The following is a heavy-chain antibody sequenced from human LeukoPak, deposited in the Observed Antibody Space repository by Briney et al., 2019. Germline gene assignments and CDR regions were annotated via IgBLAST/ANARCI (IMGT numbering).Heavy chain of an antibody. CDR2: IYYSGTT. V-gene: IGHV4-39*07. CDR3: AREGGSYYANYYYYYMDV. J-gene: IGHJ6*03. D-gene: IGHD1-26*01. CDR1: GGLISISTYY. Sequence: SETLSLTCTVSGGLISISTYYWGWIRQPPGKGLEWIGSIYYSGTTHYNPSLKSRVTISVDTSKNQFSLKLSSVTAADTAVYYCAREGGSYYANYYYYYMDVWGKGTTVTVSS.